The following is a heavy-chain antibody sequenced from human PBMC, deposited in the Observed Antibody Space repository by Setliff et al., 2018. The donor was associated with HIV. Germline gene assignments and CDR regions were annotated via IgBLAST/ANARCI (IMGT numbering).Heavy chain of an antibody. Sequence: ASVKVSCKASGYTFNSYGISWVRQAPGQGLEWMGWNSPYNGNTKFGQKLQGRVTMTTDTSTSTGYMELRSLRSDDTAMYYCARGGSLFTMTTHPFDVWGQGTMVTVSS. CDR3: ARGGSLFTMTTHPFDV. J-gene: IGHJ3*01. D-gene: IGHD3-22*01. CDR2: NSPYNGNT. CDR1: GYTFNSYG. V-gene: IGHV1-18*01.